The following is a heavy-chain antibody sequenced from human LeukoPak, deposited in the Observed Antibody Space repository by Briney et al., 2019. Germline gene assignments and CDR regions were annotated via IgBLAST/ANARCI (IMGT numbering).Heavy chain of an antibody. CDR3: ARDRRDYGGDSFGGLFYYYYYYMDV. Sequence: PGGSLRLSCAASGFTFSFYWMSWVRQAPGKGLEWVANIKEDGSEKYYVDSVKGRFTISRDNAKNSLYLLMNSLRAEDTAVYFCARDRRDYGGDSFGGLFYYYYYYMDVWGKGTTVTISS. D-gene: IGHD4-23*01. V-gene: IGHV3-7*01. CDR2: IKEDGSEK. CDR1: GFTFSFYW. J-gene: IGHJ6*03.